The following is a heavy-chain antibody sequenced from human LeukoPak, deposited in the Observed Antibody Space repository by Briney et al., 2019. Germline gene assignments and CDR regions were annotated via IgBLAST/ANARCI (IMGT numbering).Heavy chain of an antibody. J-gene: IGHJ6*03. CDR2: ISTYNGNT. D-gene: IGHD3-10*01. Sequence: ASVKVSCKASGYTFTSYGISWVRQAPGQGLEWMGWISTYNGNTNYAQKLQGRVTMTTDTSTSTAYMELRSLRSDDTAVYYCARTPSIHYYGSGSYYHYYYYYMDVWGKGTTVTISS. CDR3: ARTPSIHYYGSGSYYHYYYYYMDV. V-gene: IGHV1-18*01. CDR1: GYTFTSYG.